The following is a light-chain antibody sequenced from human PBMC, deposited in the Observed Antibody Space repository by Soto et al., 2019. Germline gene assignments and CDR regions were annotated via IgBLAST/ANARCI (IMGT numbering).Light chain of an antibody. Sequence: DIQMTQSPSSLSASVGDRVTITCQASQDISNYLNWYQQKPGKAPKLLIYDASNLETGVTLRFSGSGYGTDFTFTISSLQPEDIAAYYCQQYDNLPLALGGGTKVEIK. J-gene: IGKJ4*01. CDR3: QQYDNLPLA. CDR2: DAS. V-gene: IGKV1-33*01. CDR1: QDISNY.